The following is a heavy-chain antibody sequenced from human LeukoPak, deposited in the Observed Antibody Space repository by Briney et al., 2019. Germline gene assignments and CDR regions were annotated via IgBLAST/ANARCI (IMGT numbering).Heavy chain of an antibody. V-gene: IGHV3-23*01. J-gene: IGHJ4*02. Sequence: GGSLRLSCAASGFTFSSYAMSWVRQAPGKGLEWVSAISGSGGSTYHADSVKGRFTISRDNSKNTLYLQMNSLRAEDTAVHYCAKDRSHGDYPGAGFDYWGQGTLVTVSS. CDR3: AKDRSHGDYPGAGFDY. D-gene: IGHD4-17*01. CDR1: GFTFSSYA. CDR2: ISGSGGST.